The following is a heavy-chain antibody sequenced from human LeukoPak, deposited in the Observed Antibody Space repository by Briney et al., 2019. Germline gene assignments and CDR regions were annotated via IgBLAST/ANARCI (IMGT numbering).Heavy chain of an antibody. CDR1: GFNFPSQA. J-gene: IGHJ6*03. CDR3: AKQAPDYYYYYMDV. D-gene: IGHD6-6*01. CDR2: VSGSGRST. Sequence: GGSLRLSCAASGFNFPSQAMSRVRQTPGKGLEWVSVVSGSGRSTFYADSVQGRFTTSRDNSKNTLYLQLNSLRVEDTALYYCAKQAPDYYYYYMDVWGEGTTVTVSS. V-gene: IGHV3-23*01.